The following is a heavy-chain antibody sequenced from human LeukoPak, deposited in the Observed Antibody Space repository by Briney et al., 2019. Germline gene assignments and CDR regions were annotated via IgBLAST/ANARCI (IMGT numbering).Heavy chain of an antibody. J-gene: IGHJ4*02. D-gene: IGHD1-26*01. CDR1: GFTFSDYY. V-gene: IGHV3-11*04. Sequence: GGSLRLSCAASGFTFSDYYMTWVRRAPGKGLEWVSYISCSSNTVYYADSVKGRLTVSRDNANNSLSVQMTNLVAEHTAVYYCARREMGATSFQYWGQGTLVSVSS. CDR2: ISCSSNTV. CDR3: ARREMGATSFQY.